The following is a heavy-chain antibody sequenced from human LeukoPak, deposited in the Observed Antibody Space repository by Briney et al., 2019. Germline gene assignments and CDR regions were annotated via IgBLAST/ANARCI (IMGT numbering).Heavy chain of an antibody. CDR3: ARAVEYYHDSSGPGS. D-gene: IGHD3-22*01. CDR1: GFTFSSYW. Sequence: GGSLRLSCAAPGFTFSSYWMHWVRQAPGKGLVWVSRISSDGSNTGYADSVKGRFTISRDNAKNTLYLQMNSLRAEDTAVYYCARAVEYYHDSSGPGSWGLGTLVTVSS. V-gene: IGHV3-74*01. J-gene: IGHJ4*02. CDR2: ISSDGSNT.